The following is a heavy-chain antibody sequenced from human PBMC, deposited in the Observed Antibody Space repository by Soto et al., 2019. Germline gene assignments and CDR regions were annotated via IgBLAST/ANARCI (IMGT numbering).Heavy chain of an antibody. CDR1: GGSIISGSFS. Sequence: SETLSLTCAVSGGSIISGSFSWSWIRQPPGKGLEWIGSIYHSGSTYYNPSLKSRVTISADRSKNQFSLNLFSVTAADTAIYYCARGNIYDYWGQGTLVTVSS. CDR2: IYHSGST. CDR3: ARGNIYDY. D-gene: IGHD1-1*01. J-gene: IGHJ4*02. V-gene: IGHV4-30-2*01.